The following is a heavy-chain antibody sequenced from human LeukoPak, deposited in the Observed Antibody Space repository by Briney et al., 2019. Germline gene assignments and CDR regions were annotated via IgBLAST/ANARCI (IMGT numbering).Heavy chain of an antibody. CDR1: GGSISSSSYY. CDR3: GSGDYYHFDY. D-gene: IGHD3-10*01. V-gene: IGHV4-39*07. J-gene: IGHJ4*02. CDR2: IYYSGST. Sequence: SETLSLTCTVSGGSISSSSYYWGWIRQPPGKGLEWIGSIYYSGSTYYNPSLKSRVTISIDKSKNQFSLKLSSVTAADTAVYYCGSGDYYHFDYWGQGTLVTVSS.